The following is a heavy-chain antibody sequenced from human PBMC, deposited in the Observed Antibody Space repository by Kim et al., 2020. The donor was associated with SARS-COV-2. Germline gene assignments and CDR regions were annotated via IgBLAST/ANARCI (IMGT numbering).Heavy chain of an antibody. CDR3: ARSITIFGVVITFDY. J-gene: IGHJ4*02. V-gene: IGHV4-4*02. Sequence: PSLKSRVTISVDKSKNLFSRKLSSVTAADTAVYYCARSITIFGVVITFDYWGQGTLVTVSS. D-gene: IGHD3-3*01.